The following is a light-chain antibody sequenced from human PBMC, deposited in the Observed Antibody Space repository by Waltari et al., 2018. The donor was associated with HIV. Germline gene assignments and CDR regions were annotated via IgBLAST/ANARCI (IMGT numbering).Light chain of an antibody. CDR2: QDN. J-gene: IGLJ3*02. CDR3: KGWDSSNPGV. V-gene: IGLV3-1*01. Sequence: SYELTQPPSVSVSPGQTASITCSGDNLGGKYACWYQQKPGQSPVLVIYQDNKGPDGIAERFSGSNSGNTATLRISGSQAMDEADYYCKGWDSSNPGVFGGGTKLTV. CDR1: NLGGKY.